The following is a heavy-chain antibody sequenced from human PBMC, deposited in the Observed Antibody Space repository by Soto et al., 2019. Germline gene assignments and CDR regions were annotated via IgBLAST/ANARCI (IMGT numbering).Heavy chain of an antibody. CDR2: ISGSGDDT. V-gene: IGHV3-23*01. CDR1: GFPFNTYA. D-gene: IGHD1-1*01. Sequence: PGGSLRLSCAASGFPFNTYAMNWVRQAPGKGLEWVSVISGSGDDTYYADTVKGRFTISRDNSKNTLFLQMDSLRPEDTAIYYCAKGGTTGTTHSHFWYFDLWGRGTLVTVSS. CDR3: AKGGTTGTTHSHFWYFDL. J-gene: IGHJ2*01.